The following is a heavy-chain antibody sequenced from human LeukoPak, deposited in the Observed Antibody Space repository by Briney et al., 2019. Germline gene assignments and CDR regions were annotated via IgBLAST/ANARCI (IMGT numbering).Heavy chain of an antibody. CDR1: GFTISNYD. Sequence: GGSLRLSCAASGFTISNYDMHWVRQKPGKGLEWVSTIHTAGDTYYPDSVKGRFAISRENAKNSLSLQMNSLRAGDTAVYYCAGGDYYYSGMDVWGQGTTVTVSS. CDR2: IHTAGDT. CDR3: AGGDYYYSGMDV. D-gene: IGHD2-21*01. J-gene: IGHJ6*02. V-gene: IGHV3-13*01.